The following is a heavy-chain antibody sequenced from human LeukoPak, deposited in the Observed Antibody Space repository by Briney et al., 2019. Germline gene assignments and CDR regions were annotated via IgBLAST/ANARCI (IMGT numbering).Heavy chain of an antibody. Sequence: ASVKVSCKASGYTFTSYGISWVRQAPGQGLEWMGWISAYNGNTNYAQKFQGRVTITRNTSISTAYMELSSLRSEDTAVYYCARGVKWELLRGYYYYMDVWGKGTTVTVSS. CDR1: GYTFTSYG. J-gene: IGHJ6*03. CDR2: ISAYNGNT. V-gene: IGHV1-18*01. D-gene: IGHD1-26*01. CDR3: ARGVKWELLRGYYYYMDV.